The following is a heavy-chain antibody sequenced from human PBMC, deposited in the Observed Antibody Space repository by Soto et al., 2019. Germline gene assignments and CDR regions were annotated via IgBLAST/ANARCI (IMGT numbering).Heavy chain of an antibody. J-gene: IGHJ5*02. CDR1: GASLRGGVFY. CDR3: ARTTIFGDRAGVDP. V-gene: IGHV4-30-4*01. Sequence: QVQLQESGPGLVKPSQTLSLTCTVSGASLRGGVFYWSWVRQPPGKGLEWIGYISYSGITYYTPSLQSRVALSLDASKNQVSLRLNSVTAADTAVYYCARTTIFGDRAGVDPWGQGTLVTVSS. D-gene: IGHD3-3*01. CDR2: ISYSGIT.